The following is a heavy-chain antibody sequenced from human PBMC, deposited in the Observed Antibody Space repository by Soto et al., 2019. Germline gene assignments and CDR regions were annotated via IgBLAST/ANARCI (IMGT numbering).Heavy chain of an antibody. CDR2: IYYSGST. D-gene: IGHD3-3*01. CDR1: GGSISSYY. CDR3: ARGYNDFWSGYFTWFDP. V-gene: IGHV4-59*01. Sequence: SETLSLTCTVSGGSISSYYWNWIRQPPGKALEYIGYIYYSGSTNYNPSLKSRVNISLDTSKNQFSLKLSSVTAADTAVYYCARGYNDFWSGYFTWFDPWGQGTLVTVSS. J-gene: IGHJ5*02.